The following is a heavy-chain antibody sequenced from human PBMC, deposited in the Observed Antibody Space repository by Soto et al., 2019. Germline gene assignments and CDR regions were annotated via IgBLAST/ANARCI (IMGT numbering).Heavy chain of an antibody. D-gene: IGHD5-12*01. V-gene: IGHV3-7*01. Sequence: EVQLVESGVGLVQPGGSLRLSCAASGFEFSAYWMTWVRQAPGKGLAWVANIKKDGIEKYYGDSVRGQFSVFRDNAKNAAYLQMNRLKWEDTGVEFCARVRYNSGDFPKSFDYWGKGAWFTVCS. CDR1: GFEFSAYW. CDR2: IKKDGIEK. CDR3: ARVRYNSGDFPKSFDY. J-gene: IGHJ4*02.